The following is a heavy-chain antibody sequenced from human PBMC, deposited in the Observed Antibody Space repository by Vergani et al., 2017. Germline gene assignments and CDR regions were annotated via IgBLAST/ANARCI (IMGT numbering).Heavy chain of an antibody. J-gene: IGHJ6*02. CDR2: ISWNSGSI. Sequence: EVQLVESGGGLVQPGRSLRLSCAASGFTFDDYAMHWVRQAPGKGLEWVSGISWNSGSIGYADSVKGRFTISRDNAKNSLYLQMNSLRAEDTAVYYCAKDPRNNHYYYYGMDVWGQGTTVTVSS. V-gene: IGHV3-9*01. D-gene: IGHD1/OR15-1a*01. CDR1: GFTFDDYA. CDR3: AKDPRNNHYYYYGMDV.